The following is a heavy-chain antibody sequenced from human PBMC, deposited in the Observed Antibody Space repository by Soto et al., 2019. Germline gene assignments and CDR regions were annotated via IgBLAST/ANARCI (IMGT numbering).Heavy chain of an antibody. CDR1: VYSFTCYY. CDR3: ARDPIAVAGGWFDL. V-gene: IGHV1-2*02. J-gene: IGHJ5*02. Sequence: GXSVKVSCEASVYSFTCYYIHWVRQAPGQGLEWMGWINPNSGGTNYAQRFQGRVTMTRDTSISTAYMELSRLRSDDTAVYYCARDPIAVAGGWFDLWGQGSLVTVSS. CDR2: INPNSGGT. D-gene: IGHD6-19*01.